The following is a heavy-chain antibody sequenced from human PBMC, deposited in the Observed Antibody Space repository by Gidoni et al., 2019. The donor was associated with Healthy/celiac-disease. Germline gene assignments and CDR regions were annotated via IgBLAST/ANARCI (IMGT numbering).Heavy chain of an antibody. CDR2: IKSKTDGGTT. Sequence: EVQLVASGGGLVKPGGSLRLSCAASGFTFSNAWMSWVRQAPGKGLGWVGRIKSKTDGGTTDYAAPVKGRFTISRDDSKNTLYLQMNSLKTEDTAVYYCTTAGRGDYGTIDIWGQGTMVTVSS. D-gene: IGHD4-17*01. CDR1: GFTFSNAW. V-gene: IGHV3-15*01. J-gene: IGHJ3*02. CDR3: TTAGRGDYGTIDI.